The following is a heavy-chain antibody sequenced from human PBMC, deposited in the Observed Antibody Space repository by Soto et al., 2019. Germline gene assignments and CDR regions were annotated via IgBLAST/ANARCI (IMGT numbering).Heavy chain of an antibody. CDR2: IYHSGST. D-gene: IGHD3-16*01. V-gene: IGHV4-30-2*01. CDR3: ARDGRGGSYNYYYGMDV. CDR1: GGSISSGGYS. Sequence: SETLSLTCAVSGGSISSGGYSWSWIRQPPGKGLEWIGYIYHSGSTYYNPSLKSRVTISVDRSKNQFSLKLSSVTAADTAAYYCARDGRGGSYNYYYGMDVWGQGTTVTVSS. J-gene: IGHJ6*02.